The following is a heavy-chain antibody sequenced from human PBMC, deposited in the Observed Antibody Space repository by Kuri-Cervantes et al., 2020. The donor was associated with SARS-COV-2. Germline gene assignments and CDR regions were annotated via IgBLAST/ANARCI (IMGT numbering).Heavy chain of an antibody. D-gene: IGHD1-26*01. Sequence: LSLTCAASGFTFSSYAMHWVRQAPGKGLEWVAVISYDGSNKYYADSVKGRFTISRDNSKNTLYLQMNSLRAEDTAVYYCARDEDSGSYYPDAFDIWGQGTMVTVSS. CDR2: ISYDGSNK. J-gene: IGHJ3*02. CDR3: ARDEDSGSYYPDAFDI. V-gene: IGHV3-30*04. CDR1: GFTFSSYA.